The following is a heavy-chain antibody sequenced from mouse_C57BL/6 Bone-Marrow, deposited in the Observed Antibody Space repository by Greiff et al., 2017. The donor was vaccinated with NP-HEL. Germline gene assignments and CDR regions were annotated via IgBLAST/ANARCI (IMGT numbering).Heavy chain of an antibody. CDR1: GYAFSSYW. J-gene: IGHJ4*01. V-gene: IGHV1-80*01. D-gene: IGHD5-1*01. CDR2: IYPGDGDT. Sequence: VQLQQSGASVKISCKASGYAFSSYWMNWVKQRPGKGLEWIGQIYPGDGDTNYNGKFKGKVTLTADKSSSTAYMQLSSLTSEDSAVYFCARETYPYAMDYWGQGTSVTVSS. CDR3: ARETYPYAMDY.